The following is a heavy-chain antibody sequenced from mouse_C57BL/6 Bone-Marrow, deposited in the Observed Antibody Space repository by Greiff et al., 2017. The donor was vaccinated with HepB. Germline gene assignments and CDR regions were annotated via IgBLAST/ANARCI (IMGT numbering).Heavy chain of an antibody. J-gene: IGHJ2*01. V-gene: IGHV5-9*01. Sequence: DVQLVESGGGLMKPGGSLKLSCAASGFTFSSYTISWVRQTPEKRLEWVATISGGGGNTYYPDSVKGRFTISRDKAKNTLYLQMSSLRSEDTALYYCARQEYGYFDYWGQGTTLTVSS. CDR1: GFTFSSYT. CDR2: ISGGGGNT. D-gene: IGHD2-10*02. CDR3: ARQEYGYFDY.